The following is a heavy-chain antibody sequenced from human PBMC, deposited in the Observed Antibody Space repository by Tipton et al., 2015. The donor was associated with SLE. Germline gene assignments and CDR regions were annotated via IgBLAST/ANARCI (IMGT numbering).Heavy chain of an antibody. V-gene: IGHV4-34*01. D-gene: IGHD5-12*01. CDR1: GGSFSDYY. J-gene: IGHJ5*02. CDR2: INHSEST. Sequence: TLSLTCAVYGGSFSDYYWSWIRQPPGKGLEWIGEINHSESTNYNPSLKSRVTISVDTSKNQFSLKLSSVTAADMAVYYCGSAPSGSTRWFDPWGQGTLVTVSS. CDR3: GSAPSGSTRWFDP.